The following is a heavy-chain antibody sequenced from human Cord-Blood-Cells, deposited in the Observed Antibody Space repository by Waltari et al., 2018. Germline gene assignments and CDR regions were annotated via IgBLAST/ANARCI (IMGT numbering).Heavy chain of an antibody. CDR3: ARRLATIFGVVIGFDY. J-gene: IGHJ4*02. V-gene: IGHV4-39*01. D-gene: IGHD3-3*01. Sequence: QLQLQESGPGLVKPSETLSLTCTVPGCSISSSSYYRGWIRQPPGKGLEWIGSIYYSGSTYYNPSLKSRVTISVDTSKNQFALKLSSVTAADTAVYYCARRLATIFGVVIGFDYWGQGTLVTVSS. CDR2: IYYSGST. CDR1: GCSISSSSYY.